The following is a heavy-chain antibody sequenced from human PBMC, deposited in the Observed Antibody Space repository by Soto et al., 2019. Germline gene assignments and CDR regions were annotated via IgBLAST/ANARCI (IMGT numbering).Heavy chain of an antibody. D-gene: IGHD3-3*01. CDR3: ARDPDYDFWSGDYYYGMDV. Sequence: PGGSLRLSCAASGFTFSSYGMHWVRQAPGKGLEWVAVIWYDGSNKYYADSVKGRFTISRDNSKNTLYLQMNSLRAEDTAVYYCARDPDYDFWSGDYYYGMDVWGQGTTVTVSS. J-gene: IGHJ6*02. CDR2: IWYDGSNK. V-gene: IGHV3-33*01. CDR1: GFTFSSYG.